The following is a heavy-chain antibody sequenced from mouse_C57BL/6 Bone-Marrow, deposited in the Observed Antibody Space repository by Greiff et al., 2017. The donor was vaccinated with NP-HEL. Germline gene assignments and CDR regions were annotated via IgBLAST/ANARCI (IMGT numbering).Heavy chain of an antibody. CDR1: GYTFTDYN. V-gene: IGHV1S29*02. J-gene: IGHJ2*01. Sequence: DVKLVESGPELVKPGASVKISCKASGYTFTDYNMHWVKQSHGKSLEWIGYIYPYNGGTGYNQKFKSKATLTVDNSSSTAYMELRSLTSEDSAVYYCATTMITYYFDYWGQGTTLTVSS. CDR2: IYPYNGGT. D-gene: IGHD2-4*01. CDR3: ATTMITYYFDY.